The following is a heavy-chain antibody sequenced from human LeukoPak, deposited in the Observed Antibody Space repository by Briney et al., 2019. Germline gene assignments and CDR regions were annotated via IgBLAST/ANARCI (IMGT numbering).Heavy chain of an antibody. CDR1: GYTFTSYY. Sequence: GASVKVSCKASGYTFTSYYMHWVRQAPGQGLEWMGIINPSSGSTSYAQKFQGRVTMTRDTSTSTVYMELSSLRSEDTAVYYCATSEGSRLLWFGELLPSWGQGTLVTVSS. V-gene: IGHV1-46*01. J-gene: IGHJ4*02. CDR2: INPSSGST. D-gene: IGHD3-10*01. CDR3: ATSEGSRLLWFGELLPS.